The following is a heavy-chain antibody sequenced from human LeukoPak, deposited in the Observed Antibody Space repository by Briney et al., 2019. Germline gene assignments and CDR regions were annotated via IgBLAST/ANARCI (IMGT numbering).Heavy chain of an antibody. CDR3: ARGPIYSGDSSGYYPPVWYFDP. J-gene: IGHJ2*01. Sequence: SETLSLTCTVSGGSISSYYWSWIRQPPGKGLEWIGYIYYSGSTNYNPSLKSRVTISVDTSKNQFSLKLSSVTAADTAVYYCARGPIYSGDSSGYYPPVWYFDPWGRGTLVTVSS. CDR1: GGSISSYY. CDR2: IYYSGST. V-gene: IGHV4-59*01. D-gene: IGHD3-22*01.